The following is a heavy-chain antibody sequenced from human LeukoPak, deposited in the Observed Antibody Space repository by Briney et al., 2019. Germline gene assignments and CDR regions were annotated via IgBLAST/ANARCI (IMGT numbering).Heavy chain of an antibody. J-gene: IGHJ5*02. D-gene: IGHD4-17*01. V-gene: IGHV4-4*07. CDR1: GGSISRYY. Sequence: SETLSLTCTVSGGSISRYYWSWIRQPAGKGLEWIGRIYSDGTITYNPSLQSRLTMSIDTSKNQFSLKLSFVTAADTAVYYCARDSGTTGEVKFDPWGQGTLVTVSS. CDR3: ARDSGTTGEVKFDP. CDR2: IYSDGTI.